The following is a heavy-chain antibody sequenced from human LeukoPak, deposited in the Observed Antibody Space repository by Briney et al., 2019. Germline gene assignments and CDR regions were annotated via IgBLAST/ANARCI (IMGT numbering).Heavy chain of an antibody. Sequence: ASVKVSCKASGYTFTSYGISWVRQAPGQGLEWMGWISAYNGNTNYAQKLQGRVTITADKSTSTAYMELSSLRSEDTAVYYCARDGLGRGLWFDPWGQGTLVTVSS. CDR3: ARDGLGRGLWFDP. J-gene: IGHJ5*02. D-gene: IGHD2-15*01. CDR1: GYTFTSYG. V-gene: IGHV1-18*01. CDR2: ISAYNGNT.